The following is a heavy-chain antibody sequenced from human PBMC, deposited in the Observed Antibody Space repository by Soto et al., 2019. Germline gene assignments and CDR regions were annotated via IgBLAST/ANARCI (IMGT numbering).Heavy chain of an antibody. CDR2: IYTSGST. J-gene: IGHJ4*02. Sequence: PSETLSLTCTVSGGSISSYYWSWIRQPAGKGLEWIGRIYTSGSTNYNPSLKSRVTMSVDTSKNQFSLKLSSVTAADTAVYYCAGTPDYYDSSGYYSYFDYWGQGTLVTVSS. V-gene: IGHV4-4*07. CDR1: GGSISSYY. CDR3: AGTPDYYDSSGYYSYFDY. D-gene: IGHD3-22*01.